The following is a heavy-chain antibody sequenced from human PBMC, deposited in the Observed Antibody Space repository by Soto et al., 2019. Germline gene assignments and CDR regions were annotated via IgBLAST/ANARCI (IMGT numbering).Heavy chain of an antibody. V-gene: IGHV3-11*06. CDR2: ISSSSSYT. J-gene: IGHJ6*02. D-gene: IGHD2-15*01. CDR3: ARAIVVVVAAKSLYYYYGMDV. Sequence: QVQLVESGGGLVKPGGSLRLSCAASGFTFSDYYMSWIRQAPGKGLEWVSYISSSSSYTNYADSVKGRFTISRDNAKNSLYLQMNSLRAEDTAVYYCARAIVVVVAAKSLYYYYGMDVWGQGTTVTVSS. CDR1: GFTFSDYY.